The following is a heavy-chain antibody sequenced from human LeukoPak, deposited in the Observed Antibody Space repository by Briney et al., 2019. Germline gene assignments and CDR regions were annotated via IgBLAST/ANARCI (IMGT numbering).Heavy chain of an antibody. D-gene: IGHD2-15*01. J-gene: IGHJ4*02. CDR2: INHSGST. CDR1: GGSISSSSYY. CDR3: ARGGGRPY. V-gene: IGHV4-39*07. Sequence: SETLSLTCTVSGGSISSSSYYWGWIRQPPGKGLEWIGEINHSGSTNYNPSLKSRVTISVDTSKNQFSLKLSSVTAADTAVYYCARGGGRPYWGQGTLVTVSS.